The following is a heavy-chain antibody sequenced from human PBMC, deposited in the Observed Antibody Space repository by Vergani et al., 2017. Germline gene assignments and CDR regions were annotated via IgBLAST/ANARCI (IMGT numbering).Heavy chain of an antibody. CDR3: AGPXVDIVATTHYYYYDGMDV. D-gene: IGHD5-12*01. J-gene: IGHJ6*02. CDR1: GYTFTSYG. V-gene: IGHV1-18*01. Sequence: QVQLVQSGAEVKKPGASVKVSCKASGYTFTSYGISWVRQAPGQGLEWMGWISAYNGNTNYAQKLQGRVTMTTDTSTSTAYMELRSLRSDDTAVYYCAGPXVDIVATTHYYYYDGMDVWGRGTTVTVSS. CDR2: ISAYNGNT.